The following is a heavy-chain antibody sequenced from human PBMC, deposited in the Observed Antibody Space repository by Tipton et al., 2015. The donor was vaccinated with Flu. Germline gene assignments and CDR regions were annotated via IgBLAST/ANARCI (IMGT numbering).Heavy chain of an antibody. J-gene: IGHJ4*02. D-gene: IGHD3-16*01. CDR3: ARRGAAITHYFDY. V-gene: IGHV4-39*07. CDR1: GASISSESYY. CDR2: IYHSGST. Sequence: TLSLTCTVSGASISSESYYWGWIRQPPGKGLEWIGNIYHSGSTNYNPSLKSRVTISLDKSKNQFSLNLSSVTAADTAVYYCARRGAAITHYFDYWGQGTLVTVSS.